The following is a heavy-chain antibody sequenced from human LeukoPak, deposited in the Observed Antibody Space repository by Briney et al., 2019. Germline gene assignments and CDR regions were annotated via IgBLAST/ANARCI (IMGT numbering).Heavy chain of an antibody. V-gene: IGHV1-69*04. CDR3: ARGTDIVATFYYYYGMDV. D-gene: IGHD5-12*01. J-gene: IGHJ6*02. CDR1: GGTFSSYA. Sequence: SVKVSCKASGGTFSSYAISWVRQAPGQGLEWMGRIIPILGIANYAQKFQGRVTITADKSTSTAYMELSSLRSEDTAVYYCARGTDIVATFYYYYGMDVWGQGTTVTVSS. CDR2: IIPILGIA.